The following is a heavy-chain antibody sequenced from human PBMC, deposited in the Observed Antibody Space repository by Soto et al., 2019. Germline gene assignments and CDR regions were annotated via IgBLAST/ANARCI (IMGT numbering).Heavy chain of an antibody. CDR1: GYSFTSYW. D-gene: IGHD3-10*01. V-gene: IGHV5-10-1*01. CDR3: TRSYGSGSYSKFLLRGMDV. J-gene: IGHJ6*02. CDR2: IDPSDSYT. Sequence: PGESLKISCKGSGYSFTSYWISWVRQMPGKGLEWMGRIDPSDSYTNYSPSFQGHVTISADKSISTAYLQWSSLKASDTAMYYCTRSYGSGSYSKFLLRGMDVWGQGTTVTVSS.